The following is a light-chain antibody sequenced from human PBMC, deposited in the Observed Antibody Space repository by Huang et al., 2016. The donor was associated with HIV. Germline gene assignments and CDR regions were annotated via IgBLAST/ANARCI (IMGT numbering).Light chain of an antibody. J-gene: IGKJ3*01. CDR2: DES. Sequence: DIQMTQSPSSLSASVGDRVTITCQASQDMSNYLNWYQQQPGKAPKVLIYDESNLETGVPSRLSGSGSGTDCTFTSSSLQPEDIATYYCQQYNNLPTFGPGTKVHIK. CDR3: QQYNNLPT. CDR1: QDMSNY. V-gene: IGKV1-33*01.